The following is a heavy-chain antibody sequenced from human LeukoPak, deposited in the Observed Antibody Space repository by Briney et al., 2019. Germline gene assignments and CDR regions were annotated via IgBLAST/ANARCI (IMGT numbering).Heavy chain of an antibody. J-gene: IGHJ1*01. CDR1: GGSISSYY. V-gene: IGHV4-59*05. D-gene: IGHD2-2*01. Sequence: SETLSLTCTVSGGSISSYYWSWIRQPPGKGLEWIGSIYYSGSTYYNPSLKSRVTISVDTSKNQFSLKLSSVTAADTAVYYCVVVVPAATAEYFQHWGQGTLVTVSS. CDR2: IYYSGST. CDR3: VVVVPAATAEYFQH.